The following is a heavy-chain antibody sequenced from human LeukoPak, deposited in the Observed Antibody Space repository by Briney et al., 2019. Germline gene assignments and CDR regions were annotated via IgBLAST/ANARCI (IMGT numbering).Heavy chain of an antibody. CDR3: AKGTHMIVVVNAFDY. CDR2: ISYDGSNK. CDR1: GFTFSSYG. J-gene: IGHJ4*02. Sequence: GGSLRLSCAASGFTFSSYGMPWVRQAPGKGLEWVAVISYDGSNKYYADSVKGRFTISRDNSKNTLYLQMNSLRAEDTAVYYCAKGTHMIVVVNAFDYWGQGTLVTVSS. V-gene: IGHV3-30*18. D-gene: IGHD3-22*01.